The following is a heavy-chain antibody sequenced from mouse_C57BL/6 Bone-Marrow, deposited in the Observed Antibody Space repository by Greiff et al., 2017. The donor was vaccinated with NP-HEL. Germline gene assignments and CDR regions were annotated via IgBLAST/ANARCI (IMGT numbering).Heavy chain of an antibody. CDR1: GYTFTSYG. Sequence: VQLQQSGAELARPGASVKLSCKASGYTFTSYGISWVKQRTGQGLEWIGEIYPRSGNTYYNEKFKGKATLTADKSSSTAYMEIRSLTSEDSAVYFGARKGGYYPPGFAYWGQGTLVTVSA. CDR3: ARKGGYYPPGFAY. CDR2: IYPRSGNT. V-gene: IGHV1-81*01. D-gene: IGHD2-3*01. J-gene: IGHJ3*01.